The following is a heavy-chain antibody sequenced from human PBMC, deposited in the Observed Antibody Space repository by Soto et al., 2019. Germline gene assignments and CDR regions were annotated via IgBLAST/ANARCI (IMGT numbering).Heavy chain of an antibody. V-gene: IGHV5-10-1*01. J-gene: IGHJ4*02. Sequence: GESLKISCNGSGYSFTSYWISWVRQMPGKGLEWMGRIDPSDSYTNYSPSFQGHVTISADKSISTAYLQWSSLKASDTAMYYCASQYSSSWNFDYWGQGTLVTVSS. CDR2: IDPSDSYT. CDR1: GYSFTSYW. D-gene: IGHD6-13*01. CDR3: ASQYSSSWNFDY.